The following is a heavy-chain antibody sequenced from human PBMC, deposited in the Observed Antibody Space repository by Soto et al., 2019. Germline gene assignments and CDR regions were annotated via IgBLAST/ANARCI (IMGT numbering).Heavy chain of an antibody. Sequence: TLSLTCAVFGGSVSSETHFWSWIRQPPGKGLEWIGYIYHSGITNSNPSLKGRLTISVDKSTNHFSLSLASVTAADTAIYYCAREDMSGTYYFDSWGQGTRVTVSS. CDR2: IYHSGIT. D-gene: IGHD1-26*01. CDR3: AREDMSGTYYFDS. V-gene: IGHV4-61*03. J-gene: IGHJ4*02. CDR1: GGSVSSETHF.